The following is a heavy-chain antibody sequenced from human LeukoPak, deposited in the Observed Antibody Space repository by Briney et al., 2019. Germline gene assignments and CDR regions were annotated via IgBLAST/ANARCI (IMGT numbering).Heavy chain of an antibody. J-gene: IGHJ6*02. CDR3: ARGRYGMDV. V-gene: IGHV4-34*01. CDR2: INHSGST. Sequence: SETQSLTCAVYGGSFSGYYWSWIRQPPGKGLEWIGEINHSGSTNYNPSLKSRVTISVDTSKNQFSLKLSSVTAADTAVYYCARGRYGMDVWGQGTTVTVSS. CDR1: GGSFSGYY.